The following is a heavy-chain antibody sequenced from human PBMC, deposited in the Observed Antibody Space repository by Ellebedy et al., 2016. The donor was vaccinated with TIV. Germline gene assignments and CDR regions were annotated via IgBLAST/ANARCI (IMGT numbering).Heavy chain of an antibody. V-gene: IGHV1-18*01. J-gene: IGHJ4*02. CDR1: GYTFTSYG. CDR2: IIAYNGNT. D-gene: IGHD6-19*01. CDR3: ATYTSGLIDY. Sequence: AASVKVSCKASGYTFTSYGISWVRQAPGQGLEWMGWIIAYNGNTNYAQKLQGRVTMTTDTSTSTAYMELRSLRSDDTAVYYCATYTSGLIDYWGQGTLVTVSS.